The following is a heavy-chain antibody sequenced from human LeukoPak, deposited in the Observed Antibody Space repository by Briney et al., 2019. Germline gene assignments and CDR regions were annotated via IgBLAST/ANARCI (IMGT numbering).Heavy chain of an antibody. CDR3: AKAGFQYSSLNY. Sequence: PGGSLRLSCAASGFTFSGYGMGWVRQAPGKGLEWVSAISGSGGSTYYADSVKGRFTISRDNSKNTLYLQMNSLRAEDTAVYYCAKAGFQYSSLNYWGQGTLVTVSS. CDR1: GFTFSGYG. D-gene: IGHD6-6*01. J-gene: IGHJ4*02. CDR2: ISGSGGST. V-gene: IGHV3-23*01.